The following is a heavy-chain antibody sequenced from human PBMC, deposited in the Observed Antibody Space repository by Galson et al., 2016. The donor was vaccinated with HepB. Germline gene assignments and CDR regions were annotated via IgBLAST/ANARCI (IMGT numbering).Heavy chain of an antibody. CDR2: ISAHNGDT. Sequence: SVKVSCKASGYTFTTNGISWVRQAPGQGLEWVAWISAHNGDTNSAQKFQGRVTLTTDTSTRTAYMELRSLTSDDTAVYSCARDRDRSLDYWGQGTLVTVSS. V-gene: IGHV1-18*04. CDR1: GYTFTTNG. D-gene: IGHD5-24*01. CDR3: ARDRDRSLDY. J-gene: IGHJ4*02.